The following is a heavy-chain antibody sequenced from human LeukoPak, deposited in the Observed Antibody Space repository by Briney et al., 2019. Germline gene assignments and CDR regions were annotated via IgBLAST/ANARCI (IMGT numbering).Heavy chain of an antibody. CDR1: GGTFSSYA. D-gene: IGHD6-19*01. V-gene: IGHV1-69*06. CDR2: IIPIFGTA. CDR3: ARLSSGWGDFFDY. J-gene: IGHJ4*02. Sequence: ASVKVSCKASGGTFSSYAISWVRQAPGQGLEWMGGIIPIFGTANYAQKFQGRVTITADKSTSTAYMELSSLRSEDTAVYYCARLSSGWGDFFDYWGQGTLVTVSS.